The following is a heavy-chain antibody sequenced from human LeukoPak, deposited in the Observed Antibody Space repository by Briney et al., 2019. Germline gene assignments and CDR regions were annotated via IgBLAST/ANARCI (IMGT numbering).Heavy chain of an antibody. CDR2: ISGSGGNT. Sequence: SGGSLRLSCAASGFTFSSCAMSWVRQAPGKGLEWVSAISGSGGNTYYADSVKGRFTISRDNSKNTLYLQMNSLRAEDTAAYYCAKDTVDTVVALVDYWGKGTLVTVSS. V-gene: IGHV3-23*01. CDR3: AKDTVDTVVALVDY. D-gene: IGHD2-2*03. CDR1: GFTFSSCA. J-gene: IGHJ4*02.